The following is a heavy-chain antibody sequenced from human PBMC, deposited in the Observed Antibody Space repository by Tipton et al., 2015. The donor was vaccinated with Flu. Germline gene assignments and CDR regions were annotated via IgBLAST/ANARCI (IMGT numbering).Heavy chain of an antibody. Sequence: TLSLTCTVSGVSLSSFYWTWIRQPAGKGLEWIGRIYSSGITKYNPSLKSRVTMSVDTSKNQFSLSLSSVTAADTAVYYCARGSGSGTFVIFDYWGQGTLVAVSS. CDR1: GVSLSSFY. D-gene: IGHD3-10*01. CDR2: IYSSGIT. CDR3: ARGSGSGTFVIFDY. J-gene: IGHJ4*02. V-gene: IGHV4-4*07.